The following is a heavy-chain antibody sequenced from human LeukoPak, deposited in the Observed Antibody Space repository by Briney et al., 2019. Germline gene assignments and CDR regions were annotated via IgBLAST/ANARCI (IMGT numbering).Heavy chain of an antibody. CDR3: ARDLYYYDSSGYYYNDY. D-gene: IGHD3-22*01. Sequence: ASVKVSCKASGCTFTSYYMHWVRQAPGQGLEWMGIINPSGGSTSYAQKFQGRVTMTRDTSTSTVYMELRSLRSDDTAVYYCARDLYYYDSSGYYYNDYWGQGTLVTVSS. V-gene: IGHV1-46*01. J-gene: IGHJ4*02. CDR1: GCTFTSYY. CDR2: INPSGGST.